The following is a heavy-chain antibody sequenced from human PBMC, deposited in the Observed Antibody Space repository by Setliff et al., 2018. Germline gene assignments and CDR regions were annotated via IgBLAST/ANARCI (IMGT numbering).Heavy chain of an antibody. J-gene: IGHJ4*02. V-gene: IGHV4-4*02. CDR1: GASINSLSW. CDR2: IYHDGND. Sequence: PSETLSLTCTVSGASINSLSWWSWVRQSPGKGLEWIEEIYHDGNDKFTPSLHHSPSLKTRVTISIAKSNNPFSLKLTSMNAADTAVSYCAKGGGRYHSNSWGQGILVTVSS. CDR3: AKGGGRYHSNS. D-gene: IGHD1-1*01.